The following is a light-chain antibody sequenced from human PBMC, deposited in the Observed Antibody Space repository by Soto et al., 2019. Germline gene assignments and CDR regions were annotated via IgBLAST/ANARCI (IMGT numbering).Light chain of an antibody. CDR3: LHYDHWPPFT. V-gene: IGKV3-15*01. Sequence: EIVLTQFPATVSVSPGETVTLSCRASQRLTDTLAWYQQKPGQAPRLLLYDASTRATGIPARFSGSGSGTEFTLSNSSLQSEDSAIYVCLHYDHWPPFTFGPGTKVNVK. J-gene: IGKJ3*01. CDR2: DAS. CDR1: QRLTDT.